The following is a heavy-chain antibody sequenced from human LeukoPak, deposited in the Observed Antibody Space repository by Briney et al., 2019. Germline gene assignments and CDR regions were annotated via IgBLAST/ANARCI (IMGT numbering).Heavy chain of an antibody. J-gene: IGHJ6*03. Sequence: SETLSLTCAVYGGSFSGYYWSWIRQPPGKGLEWIGEINHSGSTNYNPSLKSRVTISVDTPKNQFSLKLSSVTAADAAVYYCARDYGDYNYPSYYYYIDVWGKGTTVTVSS. V-gene: IGHV4-34*01. D-gene: IGHD4-17*01. CDR2: INHSGST. CDR1: GGSFSGYY. CDR3: ARDYGDYNYPSYYYYIDV.